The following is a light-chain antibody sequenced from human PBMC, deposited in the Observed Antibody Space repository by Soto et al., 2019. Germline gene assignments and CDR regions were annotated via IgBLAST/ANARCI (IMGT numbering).Light chain of an antibody. CDR3: QQYSGYPLT. Sequence: DIQMTQSPSTLSASVGDRVTITCRASQSISYWLAWHQQKPGKAPNLLIYKASTLESGVPSRFSGSGSGTEFTLTINSLQPEDFADYYCQQYSGYPLTFGGGTKVEIK. CDR1: QSISYW. V-gene: IGKV1-5*03. J-gene: IGKJ4*01. CDR2: KAS.